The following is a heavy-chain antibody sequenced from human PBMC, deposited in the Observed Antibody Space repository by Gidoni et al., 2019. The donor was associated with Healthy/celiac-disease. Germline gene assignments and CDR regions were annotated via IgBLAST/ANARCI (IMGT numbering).Heavy chain of an antibody. CDR1: GSTFTSYY. D-gene: IGHD6-13*01. CDR3: SRGQLKYYYYMDV. CDR2: INTSGGST. V-gene: IGHV1-46*01. Sequence: QVQLVQSGAEVQKPGASVKVSCKASGSTFTSYYMHWVRQAPGQGLEWMGIINTSGGSTSYAQKFQGRVTMTRDTSKRTVDMELSSLRSEDTAVYYCSRGQLKYYYYMDVWGKGTTVTVSS. J-gene: IGHJ6*03.